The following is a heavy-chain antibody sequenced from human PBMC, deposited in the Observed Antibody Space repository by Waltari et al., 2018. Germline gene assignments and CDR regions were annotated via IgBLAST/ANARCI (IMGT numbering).Heavy chain of an antibody. D-gene: IGHD1-26*01. CDR2: IYSGGST. Sequence: EVHLLESGGNLIQPGGSLRLSCPASGFSLSASGMHWVRQAPGKGLEGVSVIYSGGSTKYADSVQGRFIISRENSRNMVYLQMSSLTTEDTAVYYCARGRDPGVVGGLSFWGLGTLVTVSS. CDR1: GFSLSASG. CDR3: ARGRDPGVVGGLSF. V-gene: IGHV3-23*03. J-gene: IGHJ4*02.